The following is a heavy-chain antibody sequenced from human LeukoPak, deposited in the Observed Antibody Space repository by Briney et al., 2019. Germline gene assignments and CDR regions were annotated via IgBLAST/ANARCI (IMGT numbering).Heavy chain of an antibody. CDR1: GYTFTSYD. J-gene: IGHJ6*03. V-gene: IGHV1-8*03. D-gene: IGHD1-26*01. CDR3: ARPYSGSYYRSNYYYYMDV. Sequence: ASVKVSCKASGYTFTSYDINWVRQATGQGLEWMGWMNPNSGNTGYAQKFQGRVTITRNTSISAAYMELSSLRSEDTAVYYCARPYSGSYYRSNYYYYMDVWGKGTTVTVSS. CDR2: MNPNSGNT.